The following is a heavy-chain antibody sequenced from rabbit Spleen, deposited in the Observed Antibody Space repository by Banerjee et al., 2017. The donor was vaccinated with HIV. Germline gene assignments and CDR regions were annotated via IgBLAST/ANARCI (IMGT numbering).Heavy chain of an antibody. CDR3: ARDSSSSFSSYGMDL. CDR1: GFSFSSGNY. D-gene: IGHD1-1*01. CDR2: IATGSGTT. V-gene: IGHV1S45*01. J-gene: IGHJ6*01. Sequence: QEQLEEAGGGLVKPGASLTLTYKASGFSFSSGNYMSWVRPAPGKGLEWIGCIATGSGTTWYASWAKGRFTISKTSSTTVTLQMTSLTAADTATYFCARDSSSSFSSYGMDLWGPGTLVPVS.